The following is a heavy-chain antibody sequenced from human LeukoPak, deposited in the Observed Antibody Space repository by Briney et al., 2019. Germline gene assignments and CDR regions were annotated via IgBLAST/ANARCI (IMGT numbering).Heavy chain of an antibody. J-gene: IGHJ2*01. CDR1: GGSISRYY. CDR2: IYYSGSI. CDR3: ARPVTELTDWYFDL. D-gene: IGHD1-7*01. Sequence: SETLSPTCTVSGGSISRYYWSWIRQPPGKGLEWIGYIYYSGSIKYNPSLKSRVTISVDTSKNQFSLKLSSVTAADTAVYYCARPVTELTDWYFDLWGRGTLVTVSS. V-gene: IGHV4-59*01.